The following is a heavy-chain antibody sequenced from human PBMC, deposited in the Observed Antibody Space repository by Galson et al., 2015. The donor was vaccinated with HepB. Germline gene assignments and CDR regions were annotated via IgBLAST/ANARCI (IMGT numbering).Heavy chain of an antibody. CDR3: AKSPNYYYYMDV. J-gene: IGHJ6*03. CDR2: ISYDGSNK. CDR1: GFTFSSYG. Sequence: SLRLSCAASGFTFSSYGMHWVRQAPGKGLEWVAVISYDGSNKYYADSVKGRFTISRDNSKNTLYLQMNSLRAEDTAVYYCAKSPNYYYYMDVWGKGTTVTVSS. V-gene: IGHV3-30*18.